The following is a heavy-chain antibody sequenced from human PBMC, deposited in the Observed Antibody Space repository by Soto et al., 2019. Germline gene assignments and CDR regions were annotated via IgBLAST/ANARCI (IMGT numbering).Heavy chain of an antibody. J-gene: IGHJ5*02. CDR2: INHSGST. CDR1: GGSFSGYY. Sequence: PSETLSLTCAVYGGSFSGYYWSWIRQPPGKGLECIGEINHSGSTNYNPSLKSRVTISVDTSKNQFSLKLSSVTAADTAVYYCARGPLSYSSSWYGPSRVWFDPWGQGTLVTVSS. D-gene: IGHD6-13*01. CDR3: ARGPLSYSSSWYGPSRVWFDP. V-gene: IGHV4-34*01.